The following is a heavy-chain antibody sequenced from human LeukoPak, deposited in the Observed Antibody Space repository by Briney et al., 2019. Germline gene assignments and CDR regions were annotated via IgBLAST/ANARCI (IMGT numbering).Heavy chain of an antibody. V-gene: IGHV3-30*02. J-gene: IGHJ4*02. Sequence: GGSLRLSCAASGFTFSSYGMHWVRQAPGKGLEWVAFIRYDGSNKYYADSVKGRFTISRDNSKNTLYLQMNSLRAEDTAVYYCAQEVVVVVAATRSDYFDYWGQGTLVTVSS. CDR1: GFTFSSYG. D-gene: IGHD2-15*01. CDR3: AQEVVVVVAATRSDYFDY. CDR2: IRYDGSNK.